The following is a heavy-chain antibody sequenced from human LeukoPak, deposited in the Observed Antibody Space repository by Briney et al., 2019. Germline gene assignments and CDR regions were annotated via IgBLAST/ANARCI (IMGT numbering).Heavy chain of an antibody. CDR3: TTEINSSSWYPGFFDY. D-gene: IGHD6-13*01. CDR2: IKSKTDGGTT. J-gene: IGHJ4*02. Sequence: PGGSLRLSCAASGFTFSSAWMSWVRQAPGKGLEWVGRIKSKTDGGTTDYAAPVKGRFTISRDDSINTLYLQMNSLKTEDTAVYYCTTEINSSSWYPGFFDYWGQGTLVTVSS. V-gene: IGHV3-15*01. CDR1: GFTFSSAW.